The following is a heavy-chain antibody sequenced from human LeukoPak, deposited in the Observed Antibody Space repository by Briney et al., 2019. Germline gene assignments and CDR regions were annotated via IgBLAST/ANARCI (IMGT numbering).Heavy chain of an antibody. CDR3: ARVDCSSTSCYAGAFDI. CDR1: GYTFTIYY. D-gene: IGHD2-2*01. J-gene: IGHJ3*02. Sequence: VASVKVSCKASGYTFTIYYMHWVRQAPGQGLEWVGIINPSCGSTSNSQKFQGGVTMTRDTSTSTVYMELSCLRSEDTAVYYCARVDCSSTSCYAGAFDIWGQGTMVTVSS. CDR2: INPSCGST. V-gene: IGHV1-46*01.